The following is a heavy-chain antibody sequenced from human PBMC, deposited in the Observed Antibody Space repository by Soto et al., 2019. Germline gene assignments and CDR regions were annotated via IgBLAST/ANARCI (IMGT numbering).Heavy chain of an antibody. CDR3: ARAGQYYDASGSAN. CDR2: ISAYNGNS. CDR1: GYSFATSG. V-gene: IGHV1-18*01. Sequence: QVKLVQSGAEVKKPGASLKVSCKASGYSFATSGMTWVRQAPGQGLEWVGWISAYNGNSNYDHNLQDRVTMTTDPSTTTAYLELRNLRSDASAVYYCARAGQYYDASGSANWGQGTRFTFSS. D-gene: IGHD3-22*01. J-gene: IGHJ4*02.